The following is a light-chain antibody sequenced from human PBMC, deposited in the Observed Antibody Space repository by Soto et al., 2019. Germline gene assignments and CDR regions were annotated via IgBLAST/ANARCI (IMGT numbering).Light chain of an antibody. CDR1: QSINSY. CDR2: AAS. V-gene: IGKV1-39*01. CDR3: QQSYSTPRT. Sequence: DIPMTQSPSSLSASVGDSITITCRASQSINSYLNWYQQKPGKAPKLLIYAASSLQGGVPSRFSGSGSGTDFTLTISSLQPEDFATYYCQQSYSTPRTFGQGTKVEIK. J-gene: IGKJ1*01.